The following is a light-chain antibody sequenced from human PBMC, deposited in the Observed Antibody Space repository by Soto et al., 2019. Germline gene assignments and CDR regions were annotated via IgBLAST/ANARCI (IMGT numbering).Light chain of an antibody. J-gene: IGKJ1*01. CDR1: QSVTSN. CDR2: GAS. Sequence: EVVMTQSPATLSVSPGEGATLSCRASQSVTSNLGWYQQRPGQAPRLLIYGASTRATGVPVRFSGSGSGTEFTLTITSLQSEDFAVYYCQQYSNWPRTFGQGTKVEVK. V-gene: IGKV3-15*01. CDR3: QQYSNWPRT.